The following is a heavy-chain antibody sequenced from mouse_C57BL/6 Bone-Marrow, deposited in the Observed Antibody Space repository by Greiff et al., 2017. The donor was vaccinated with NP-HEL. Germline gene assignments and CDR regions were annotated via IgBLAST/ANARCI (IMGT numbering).Heavy chain of an antibody. CDR1: GYTFTSYW. CDR2: IHPNSGST. V-gene: IGHV1-64*01. CDR3: ARGGHWYFDV. D-gene: IGHD3-3*01. J-gene: IGHJ1*03. Sequence: VQLQQSGAELVKPGASVTLSCKASGYTFTSYWMHWVKQRPGQGLEWIGMIHPNSGSTNYNEKFKSKATLTVDKSSSTAYMQLSSLTSEDSAVYYCARGGHWYFDVWGTGTTVTVSS.